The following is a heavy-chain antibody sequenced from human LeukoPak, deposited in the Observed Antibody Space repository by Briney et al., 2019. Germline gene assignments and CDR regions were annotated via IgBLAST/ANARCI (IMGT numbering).Heavy chain of an antibody. D-gene: IGHD3-3*01. CDR2: INWNGGST. J-gene: IGHJ6*03. Sequence: PGGSLRLSCAASGFTFDDYGMSWVRQAPGKGLEWVSGINWNGGSTDYADSVKGRFTISRDNAKNSLYLQMNSLRAADTAVYYCARASGNDYDFWSGKFDYYYYMDVWGKGTTVTVSS. CDR1: GFTFDDYG. CDR3: ARASGNDYDFWSGKFDYYYYMDV. V-gene: IGHV3-20*04.